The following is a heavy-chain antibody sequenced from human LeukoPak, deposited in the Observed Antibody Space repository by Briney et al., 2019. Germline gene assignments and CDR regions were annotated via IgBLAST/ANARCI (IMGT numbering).Heavy chain of an antibody. J-gene: IGHJ4*02. D-gene: IGHD7-27*01. CDR3: AIDPNWGTHS. V-gene: IGHV3-23*01. Sequence: GGSLRLSCAASGFTFSTYTMYWVRHPPGKRLERVSIIGSSGGGIHYADSAKGRFTISRDNSKNALYLQMNSLRVEDTAVYYCAIDPNWGTHSWGQGVLVTVSS. CDR1: GFTFSTYT. CDR2: IGSSGGGI.